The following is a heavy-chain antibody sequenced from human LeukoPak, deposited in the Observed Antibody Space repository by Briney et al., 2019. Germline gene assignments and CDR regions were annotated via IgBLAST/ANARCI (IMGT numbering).Heavy chain of an antibody. V-gene: IGHV3-21*01. CDR2: ISSGSRYI. D-gene: IGHD6-6*01. CDR1: GFTFSTYN. Sequence: PGGSLRLSCAASGFTFSTYNMNWVRQAPGKGLEWVSYISSGSRYIYYADSLKGRFTISRDDAENSLYLQMNNLGADDTAVYYCARARPIDYWGQGALVTVSS. J-gene: IGHJ4*02. CDR3: ARARPIDY.